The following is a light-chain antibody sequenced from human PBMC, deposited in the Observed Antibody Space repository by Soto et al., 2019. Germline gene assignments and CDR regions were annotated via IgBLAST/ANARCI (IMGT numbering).Light chain of an antibody. CDR1: QSISSDY. J-gene: IGKJ5*01. Sequence: VLSQSPDTLSLSPGERATLSCRASQSISSDYLVWYQQKPGQAPRLLIYGASSRATGIPDRFSGSGSGTDFTLTITSLEPEDFAVYYCQQRSNWRITFGQGTRLENK. CDR3: QQRSNWRIT. V-gene: IGKV3D-20*02. CDR2: GAS.